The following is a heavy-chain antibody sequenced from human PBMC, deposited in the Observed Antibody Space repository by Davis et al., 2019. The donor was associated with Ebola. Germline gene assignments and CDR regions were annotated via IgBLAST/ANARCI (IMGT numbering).Heavy chain of an antibody. J-gene: IGHJ6*04. CDR3: ARDNTVADYYGMDV. D-gene: IGHD4-23*01. V-gene: IGHV4-59*01. Sequence: MPSETLSLTCAVYGGSFSGYYWSWIRQPPGKGLEWIGYIYYSGSTNYNPSLKSRVTISVDTSKNQFSLKLSSVTAADTAVYYCARDNTVADYYGMDVWGKGTTVTVSS. CDR1: GGSFSGYY. CDR2: IYYSGST.